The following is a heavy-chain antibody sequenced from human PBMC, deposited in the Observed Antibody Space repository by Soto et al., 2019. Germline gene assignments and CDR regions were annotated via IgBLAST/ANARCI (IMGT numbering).Heavy chain of an antibody. D-gene: IGHD6-25*01. V-gene: IGHV1-46*03. CDR3: AKGPWSGPYYYYYYMDV. CDR1: GYTFTDYY. CDR2: INPSGGST. Sequence: GASVKVSCKASGYTFTDYYIHWVRQAPGQGLEWMGIINPSGGSTSYAQKFQGRVTMTRDTSTSTVYMELSSLRSEDTAVYYCAKGPWSGPYYYYYYMDVWGKGTTVTVSS. J-gene: IGHJ6*03.